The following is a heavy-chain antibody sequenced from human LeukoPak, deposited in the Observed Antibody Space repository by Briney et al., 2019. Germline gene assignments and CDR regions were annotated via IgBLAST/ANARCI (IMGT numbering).Heavy chain of an antibody. V-gene: IGHV1-18*01. J-gene: IGHJ4*02. CDR1: GYTFTSYG. D-gene: IGHD3-22*01. Sequence: ASVKVSCKXSGYTFTSYGISWVRQAPRQGLERMGWISAYNGNTNYAQKLQGRVTMTTDTSTSTAYMELRSLRSDDTAVYYCARDTQGETYYYDSSGRFRYWGQGTLVTVSS. CDR2: ISAYNGNT. CDR3: ARDTQGETYYYDSSGRFRY.